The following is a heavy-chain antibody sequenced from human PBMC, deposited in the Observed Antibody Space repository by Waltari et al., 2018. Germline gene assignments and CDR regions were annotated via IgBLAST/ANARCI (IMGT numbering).Heavy chain of an antibody. Sequence: EVQVVESGGGLVKPGGSLRLSCAASGFTFSSHSMSWVRQAPGKGLGWVASISRNSTYIHYADSRQGRFTISRDDAKNSVFLQMNSLRAEDTAVYYCARNGATSGWLEFDSWGQGTLVTVSS. CDR1: GFTFSSHS. V-gene: IGHV3-21*02. CDR3: ARNGATSGWLEFDS. D-gene: IGHD6-19*01. CDR2: ISRNSTYI. J-gene: IGHJ4*02.